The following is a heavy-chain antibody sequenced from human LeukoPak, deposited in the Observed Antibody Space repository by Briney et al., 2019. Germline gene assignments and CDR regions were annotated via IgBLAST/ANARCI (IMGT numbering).Heavy chain of an antibody. V-gene: IGHV1-18*01. CDR1: GGTFSSYA. CDR3: ARTVYGDYVFGY. Sequence: ASVKVSCKASGGTFSSYAISWVRQAPGQGLGWMGWISAYNGNTNYAQKLQGRVTMTTDTSTSTAYMELRSLRSDDTAVYYCARTVYGDYVFGYWGQGTLVTVSS. D-gene: IGHD4-17*01. J-gene: IGHJ4*02. CDR2: ISAYNGNT.